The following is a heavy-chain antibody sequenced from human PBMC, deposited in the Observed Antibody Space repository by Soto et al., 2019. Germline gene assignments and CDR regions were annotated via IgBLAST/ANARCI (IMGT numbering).Heavy chain of an antibody. CDR3: ARDRVAGTWFAP. V-gene: IGHV1-3*01. J-gene: IGHJ5*02. Sequence: ASVKVSCKASGYTFTSYAIHWVRQAPGQRLEWMGWINAGNGNTKYSQKFQGRVTITRDTSASTAYMELSSLRSEDTAVYYCARDRVAGTWFAPWGQGPLVTVSS. CDR2: INAGNGNT. CDR1: GYTFTSYA. D-gene: IGHD6-19*01.